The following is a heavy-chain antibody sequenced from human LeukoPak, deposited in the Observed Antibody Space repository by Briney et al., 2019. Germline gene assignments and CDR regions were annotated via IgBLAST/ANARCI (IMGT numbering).Heavy chain of an antibody. CDR1: GFTVSSNY. CDR3: ARDPIVVVPGAKKYYYYYGMDV. D-gene: IGHD2-2*01. Sequence: PGGSLRLSCAASGFTVSSNYMSWVRQAPGKGLEWVSVIYIGGSTYYADSVKGRFTISRDISKNTLYLQMNSLRAEDTAMYYCARDPIVVVPGAKKYYYYYGMDVWGQGTTVTVSS. CDR2: IYIGGST. V-gene: IGHV3-53*01. J-gene: IGHJ6*02.